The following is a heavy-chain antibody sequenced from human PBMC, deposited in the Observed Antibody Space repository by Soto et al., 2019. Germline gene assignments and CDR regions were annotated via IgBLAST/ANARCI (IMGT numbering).Heavy chain of an antibody. J-gene: IGHJ3*02. CDR1: GYTLTELS. V-gene: IGHV1-24*01. D-gene: IGHD3-16*02. Sequence: ASVKVSCKVSGYTLTELSMHWVRQAPGKGLEWMGGFDPEDGETIYAQKFQGRVTMTEDTSTDTAYMELSSLRSGDTAVYYCATDRGPNYDYVWGSYRLSAFDIWGQGTMVTVS. CDR2: FDPEDGET. CDR3: ATDRGPNYDYVWGSYRLSAFDI.